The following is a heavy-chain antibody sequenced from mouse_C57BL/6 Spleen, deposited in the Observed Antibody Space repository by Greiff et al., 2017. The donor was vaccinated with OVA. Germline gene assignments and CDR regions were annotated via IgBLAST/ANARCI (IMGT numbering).Heavy chain of an antibody. D-gene: IGHD4-1*01. Sequence: EVHLVESGGGLVQPKGSLKLSCAASGFSFNTYAMNWVRQAPGKGLEWVARIRSKSNNYATYYADSVKDRFTISRDDSESMLYLQMNNLKTEDTAMYYCVRQNWALYYYAMDYWGQGTSVTVSS. J-gene: IGHJ4*01. CDR2: IRSKSNNYAT. CDR3: VRQNWALYYYAMDY. CDR1: GFSFNTYA. V-gene: IGHV10-1*01.